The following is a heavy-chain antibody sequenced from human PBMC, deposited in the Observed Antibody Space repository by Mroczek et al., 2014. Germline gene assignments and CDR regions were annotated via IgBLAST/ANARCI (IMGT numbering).Heavy chain of an antibody. J-gene: IGHJ4*02. V-gene: IGHV4-34*01. CDR2: INHSGST. D-gene: IGHD6-13*01. Sequence: QVQLQQWGAGLLKPSETLSLTCAVYGGSFSGYYWSWIRQPPGKGLEWIGEINHSGSTNYNPSLKSRVTISVDTSKNQFSLKLSSVTAADTAVYYCARDSGLWHPGIAAAGTPIFDYWGQGTLVTVSS. CDR3: ARDSGLWHPGIAAAGTPIFDY. CDR1: GGSFSGYY.